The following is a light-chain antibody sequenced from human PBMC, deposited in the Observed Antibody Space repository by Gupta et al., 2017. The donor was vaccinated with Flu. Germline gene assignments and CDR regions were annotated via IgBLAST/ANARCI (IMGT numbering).Light chain of an antibody. V-gene: IGLV2-14*01. CDR1: SRDIGGYNF. CDR2: EVS. CDR3: SSYTRSSTFYV. J-gene: IGLJ1*01. Sequence: QSTLTQPASVSGSPGQSITISCTGTSRDIGGYNFGSWYQQHPGKAPKLVIYEVSNRPSGVSDRFSGSKSGDTASLTISGLQAEDEADFYCSSYTRSSTFYVFGTGTKVTVL.